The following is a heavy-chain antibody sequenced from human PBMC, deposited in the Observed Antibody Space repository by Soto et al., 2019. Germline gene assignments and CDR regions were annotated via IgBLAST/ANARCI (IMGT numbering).Heavy chain of an antibody. V-gene: IGHV3-23*01. CDR2: IIGSGANT. J-gene: IGHJ4*02. Sequence: GGSLRLSCAASGFTFSSYAMSWVRQAPGKGPEWVSTIIGSGANTYYADSVKGRITLSRVNSENTLYLQMNSLRAEDTATYYCAKAGDIFSGSYFLFENWGLGTLVTVSS. CDR1: GFTFSSYA. D-gene: IGHD1-26*01. CDR3: AKAGDIFSGSYFLFEN.